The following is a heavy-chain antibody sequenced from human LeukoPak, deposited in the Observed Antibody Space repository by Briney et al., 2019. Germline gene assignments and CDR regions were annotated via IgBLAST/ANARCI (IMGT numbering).Heavy chain of an antibody. D-gene: IGHD6-13*01. CDR3: ARGRQLVPPHFDP. V-gene: IGHV4-31*03. Sequence: SQTLSLTCTVSGGSISSGGYYWSWIRQHPGKGLEWIGYIYYSGSTYYNPSLKSRVTISVDTSKNQSSLKLSSVTAADTAVYYCARGRQLVPPHFDPWGQGTLVTVSS. CDR1: GGSISSGGYY. J-gene: IGHJ5*02. CDR2: IYYSGST.